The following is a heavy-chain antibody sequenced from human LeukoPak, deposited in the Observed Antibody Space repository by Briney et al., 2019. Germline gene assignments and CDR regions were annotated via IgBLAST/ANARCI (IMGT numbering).Heavy chain of an antibody. CDR2: IYPGDTDI. V-gene: IGHV5-51*01. Sequence: GESLKISCKGSGYSFTNYWIAWVRQMPGKGLEWMGIIYPGDTDIRYSPSFQGQVTISADKSISTAYLQWSSLKASDTAMYYCATALYCGGDCYDFEYWGQGTLVTVSS. D-gene: IGHD2-21*02. CDR3: ATALYCGGDCYDFEY. CDR1: GYSFTNYW. J-gene: IGHJ4*02.